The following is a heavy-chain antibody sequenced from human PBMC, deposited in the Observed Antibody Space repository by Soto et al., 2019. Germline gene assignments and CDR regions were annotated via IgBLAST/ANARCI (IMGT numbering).Heavy chain of an antibody. CDR2: ISGYNGKR. D-gene: IGHD5-12*01. V-gene: IGHV1-18*01. Sequence: QGQLLQSGDEVKTPGASVRVSCRASGYPSTSYGISWVRKAPGQGLEWVAWISGYNGKRDTAQKFQGRVTMTLDTSTYTAHMDRGDLTSADTAVYYCARGRIVASIHDAFEMWFQGTKVTVSS. CDR1: GYPSTSYG. J-gene: IGHJ3*02. CDR3: ARGRIVASIHDAFEM.